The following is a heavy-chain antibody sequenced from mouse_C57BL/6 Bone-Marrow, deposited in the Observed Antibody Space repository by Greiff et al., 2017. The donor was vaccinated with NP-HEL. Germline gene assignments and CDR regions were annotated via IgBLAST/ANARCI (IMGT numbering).Heavy chain of an antibody. Sequence: EVQGVESGGGLVQPKGSLKLSCAASGFSFNTYAMNWVRQAPGKGLEWVARIRSKSNNYATYYADSVKDRFTISRDDSESMLYLQMNNLKTEDTAMYYCVRKRGYAMDYWGQGTSVTVSS. CDR1: GFSFNTYA. V-gene: IGHV10-1*01. CDR3: VRKRGYAMDY. CDR2: IRSKSNNYAT. J-gene: IGHJ4*01.